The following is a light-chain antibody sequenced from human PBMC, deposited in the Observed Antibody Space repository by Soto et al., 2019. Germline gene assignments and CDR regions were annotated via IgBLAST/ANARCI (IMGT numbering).Light chain of an antibody. J-gene: IGKJ4*01. CDR2: GAY. Sequence: EIVMTHSPATLSVSPGERVTLSCWASQRIYTNLACYQHTPGQAPRLLIAGAYTGATGLPSTFSGSGSGTDFTLTIASLQSEDVAVYYCQQYHHWPVTFGGGTKVEIK. CDR1: QRIYTN. CDR3: QQYHHWPVT. V-gene: IGKV3-15*01.